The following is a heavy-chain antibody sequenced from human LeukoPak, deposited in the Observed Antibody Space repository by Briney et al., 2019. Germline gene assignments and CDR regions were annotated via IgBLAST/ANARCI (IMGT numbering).Heavy chain of an antibody. CDR1: GYTFTSYV. J-gene: IGHJ4*02. D-gene: IGHD6-13*01. Sequence: ASVKVSCKASGYTFTSYVIIWVRQAPGQGLEWMGWISAYNGNTNYAQKVQGRVTMTTDTSTSTAYMELSSLRSEDTAVYYCATVEAAAVQGGSFDYWGQGTLVTVSS. CDR3: ATVEAAAVQGGSFDY. V-gene: IGHV1-18*01. CDR2: ISAYNGNT.